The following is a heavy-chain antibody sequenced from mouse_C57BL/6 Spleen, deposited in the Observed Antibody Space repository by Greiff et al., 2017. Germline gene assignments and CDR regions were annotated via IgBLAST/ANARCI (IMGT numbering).Heavy chain of an antibody. Sequence: VQLKESGGDLVKPGGSLKLSCAASGFTFSSYGMSWVRQTPDKRLEWVATISSGGSYTYYPDSVKGRFTISRDNAKNTLYLQMSSLKSEDTAMXYCARLGRLAYWGQGTLVTVSA. CDR3: ARLGRLAY. V-gene: IGHV5-6*01. D-gene: IGHD4-1*01. CDR1: GFTFSSYG. J-gene: IGHJ3*01. CDR2: ISSGGSYT.